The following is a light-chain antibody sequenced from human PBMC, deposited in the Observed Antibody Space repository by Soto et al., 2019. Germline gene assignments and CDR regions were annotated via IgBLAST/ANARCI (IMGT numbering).Light chain of an antibody. CDR3: QHYSSDSPWT. CDR2: KAS. CDR1: QSINSW. V-gene: IGKV1-5*03. Sequence: DIQMTQSPSTLSTSVGDRVTITCRASQSINSWLAWYQQKPGKAPKVLIYKASSLEGGVPSRFSGSGSGTEFTLTISSLQPDDFATYCCQHYSSDSPWTFGQGTKVEIK. J-gene: IGKJ1*01.